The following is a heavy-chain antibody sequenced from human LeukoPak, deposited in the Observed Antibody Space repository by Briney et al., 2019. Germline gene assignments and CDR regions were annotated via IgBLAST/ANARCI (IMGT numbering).Heavy chain of an antibody. J-gene: IGHJ1*01. V-gene: IGHV3-9*03. CDR3: AQGRSSNWFGPYAYFHH. CDR2: ISWNSGSI. D-gene: IGHD6-13*01. CDR1: GFTFSSYG. Sequence: PGGSLRLSCAASGFTFSSYGMHWVRQAPEKGLEWVSGISWNSGSIGYADSVKGRFTISRDNAKNSLYLQMNSLRVEDMAFYYCAQGRSSNWFGPYAYFHHWGQGTLVTVSS.